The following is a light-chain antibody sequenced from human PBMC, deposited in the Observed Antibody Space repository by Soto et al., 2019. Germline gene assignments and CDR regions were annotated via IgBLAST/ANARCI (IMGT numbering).Light chain of an antibody. V-gene: IGLV2-14*01. CDR2: EVR. Sequence: QSVLTQPASVSGSPGQSITISCTGTSGDVGGYNYVSWYQQHPGKVPKLIIYEVRNRPSGVSPRFSGSKSGNMASLTISGLLAEDEADYYCMSRTSTVTFVFXTGTKLTVL. CDR1: SGDVGGYNY. J-gene: IGLJ1*01. CDR3: MSRTSTVTFV.